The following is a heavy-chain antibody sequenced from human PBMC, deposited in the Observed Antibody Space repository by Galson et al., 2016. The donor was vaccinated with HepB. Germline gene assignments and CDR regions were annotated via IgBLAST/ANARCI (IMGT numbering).Heavy chain of an antibody. J-gene: IGHJ4*02. CDR3: ARDEGPITGTTKFDY. Sequence: SVKVSCKASGYTFISYGFNWVRQAPGQGLEWMGRIIPIVGIPNYAQKFQGSVTITADKSTSTAYMELSSLRSEDTAVYYCARDEGPITGTTKFDYWGQGTLVTVSS. CDR2: IIPIVGIP. D-gene: IGHD1-7*01. V-gene: IGHV1-69*04. CDR1: GYTFISYG.